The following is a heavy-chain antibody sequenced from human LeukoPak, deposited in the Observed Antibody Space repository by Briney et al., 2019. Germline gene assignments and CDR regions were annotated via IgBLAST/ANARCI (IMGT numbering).Heavy chain of an antibody. D-gene: IGHD6-19*01. Sequence: SETLSLTCTVSGGSISNSGYYWGWIRQPPGKGLEWIGSIYYTGNTYCNPSLNSRVTISVDTSKNQFSLKLSSVTDADTAIYYCARLTSGWYVIYWGQGTLVTVSS. CDR2: IYYTGNT. J-gene: IGHJ4*02. V-gene: IGHV4-39*01. CDR3: ARLTSGWYVIY. CDR1: GGSISNSGYY.